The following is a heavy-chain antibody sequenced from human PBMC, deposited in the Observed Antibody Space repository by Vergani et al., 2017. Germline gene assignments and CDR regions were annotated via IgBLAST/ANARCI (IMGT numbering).Heavy chain of an antibody. CDR3: ARGDYGILTGYRY. Sequence: QVQVVQSGAEVKKSGASVKVSCKTSVYTFSNYYMHWVRQDPGQGLEWMGIINPSGGHTNYAQKFQGRVTMTRDTSTSTVYMELSSLRSEDTAIYYCARGDYGILTGYRYWGQGTLVTVSA. CDR2: INPSGGHT. CDR1: VYTFSNYY. D-gene: IGHD3-9*01. V-gene: IGHV1-46*03. J-gene: IGHJ4*02.